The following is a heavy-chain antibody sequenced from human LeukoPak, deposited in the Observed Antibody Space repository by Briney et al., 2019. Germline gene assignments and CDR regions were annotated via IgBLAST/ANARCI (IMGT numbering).Heavy chain of an antibody. V-gene: IGHV4-38-2*02. CDR1: NYSISTDYY. CDR3: ARVTLTTTARAFDI. J-gene: IGHJ3*02. CDR2: VHYSGAT. D-gene: IGHD1-14*01. Sequence: SETLSLTCTVSNYSISTDYYWGWIRQPPGKGLEWIASVHYSGATYYNPSLKSRVTISVDTSKNHFSLKLSSVTAADTAVYYCARVTLTTTARAFDIWGQGTMVTVSS.